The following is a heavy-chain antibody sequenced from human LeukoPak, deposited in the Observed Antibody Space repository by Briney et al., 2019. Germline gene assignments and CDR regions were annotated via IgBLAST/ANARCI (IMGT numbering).Heavy chain of an antibody. D-gene: IGHD2-15*01. CDR1: GGSISSGGYY. CDR2: IYYSGGT. V-gene: IGHV4-31*03. Sequence: SETLSLTCTVSGGSISSGGYYWSCIRQHPGKGLEWIGYIYYSGGTYYNPSLKSRVTISVDTSKNQFSLKLSSVTAADTAVYYCARESIVVVVAGGNWFDPWGQGTLVTVSS. CDR3: ARESIVVVVAGGNWFDP. J-gene: IGHJ5*02.